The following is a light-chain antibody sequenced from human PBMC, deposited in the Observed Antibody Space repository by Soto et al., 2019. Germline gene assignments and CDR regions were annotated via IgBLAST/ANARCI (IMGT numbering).Light chain of an antibody. J-gene: IGKJ1*01. CDR1: QSVSNF. CDR3: QQRSIWPWT. V-gene: IGKV3-11*01. CDR2: DTS. Sequence: EVVLTQSPATLSLSPGERATLSCRASQSVSNFLAWYQQKPGQAPRLLIYDTSDRATDLPARFSGSGSGTDFTLTISRLEPEDFAVFYRQQRSIWPWTFGQGTKVEIK.